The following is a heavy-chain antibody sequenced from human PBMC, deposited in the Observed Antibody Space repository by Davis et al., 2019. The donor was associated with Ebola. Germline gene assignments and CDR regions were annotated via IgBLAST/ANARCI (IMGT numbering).Heavy chain of an antibody. V-gene: IGHV3-21*01. CDR3: ARGPSTGNSFTY. Sequence: PGGSLRLSCAASGFTLSAYTMNWVRQAPGKGLEWVSSITSSPYIYYADSVKGRFTISRDNAKNSLYLQMNSLRAEDTAVYYCARGPSTGNSFTYWGQGTLVTVSS. CDR2: ITSSPYI. J-gene: IGHJ4*02. CDR1: GFTLSAYT. D-gene: IGHD6-13*01.